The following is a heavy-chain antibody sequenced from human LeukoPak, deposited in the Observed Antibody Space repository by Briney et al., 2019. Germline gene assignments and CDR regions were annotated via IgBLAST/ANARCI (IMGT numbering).Heavy chain of an antibody. J-gene: IGHJ4*02. V-gene: IGHV3-21*01. CDR1: GFTFSSYS. CDR2: ISSSSSYI. D-gene: IGHD5-24*01. CDR3: ARVGRGGYVSY. Sequence: GRSLRLSCAASGFTFSSYSMNWVRQAPGKGLEWVSSISSSSSYIYYADSVKGRFTISRDNAKNSLYLQMNSLRAEDTAVYYCARVGRGGYVSYWGQGTLVTVSS.